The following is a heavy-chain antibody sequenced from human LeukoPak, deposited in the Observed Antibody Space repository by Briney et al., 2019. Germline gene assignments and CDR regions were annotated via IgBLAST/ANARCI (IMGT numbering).Heavy chain of an antibody. CDR3: ARVSIDDDDAFDI. V-gene: IGHV3-21*01. CDR2: ISSSSSYI. D-gene: IGHD1-1*01. Sequence: GGSLRLSCAASGFTFSSYSMNWVRQAPGKGXXXXXXISSSSSYIYYADSVKGRFTISRDNAKNSLYLQMNSLRAEDTAVYYCARVSIDDDDAFDIWGQGTMVTVSS. J-gene: IGHJ3*02. CDR1: GFTFSSYS.